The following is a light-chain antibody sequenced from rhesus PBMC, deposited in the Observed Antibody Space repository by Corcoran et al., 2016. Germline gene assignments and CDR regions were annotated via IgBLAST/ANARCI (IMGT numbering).Light chain of an antibody. J-gene: IGKJ1*01. V-gene: IGKV3-40*03. Sequence: EIVMTQSPATLSLSPGETATLSCRASQSGGSYLAWYQQKPGQAPKPLVHRANFGATGIPDRFSGSGSRTVFTLTISSLEPEDVGVYHCQQYNDLLQTFGQGNKVEIK. CDR3: QQYNDLLQT. CDR1: QSGGSY. CDR2: RAN.